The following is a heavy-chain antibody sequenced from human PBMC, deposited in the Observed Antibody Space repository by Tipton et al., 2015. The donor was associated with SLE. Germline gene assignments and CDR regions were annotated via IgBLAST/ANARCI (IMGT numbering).Heavy chain of an antibody. V-gene: IGHV3-23*01. CDR2: ISGPGVDT. D-gene: IGHD3-3*01. Sequence: SLRLSCVASGFIFSEYAMNWVLQTPGKGLVWVSHISGPGVDTYYADSVKGHFTISRDNSKSTLYLQMNNLRPEDTAVYYCAKDAIERNGVFDAFDIWGQGAMVTVSS. CDR1: GFIFSEYA. CDR3: AKDAIERNGVFDAFDI. J-gene: IGHJ3*02.